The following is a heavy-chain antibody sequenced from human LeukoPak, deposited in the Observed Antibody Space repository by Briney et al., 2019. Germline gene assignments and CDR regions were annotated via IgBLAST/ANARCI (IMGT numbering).Heavy chain of an antibody. CDR3: AKDAYGGATFFYYMDV. V-gene: IGHV3-9*01. CDR2: ISWNSGNI. Sequence: GGSLRLSCAVSGFTFYDYAMHWVRHTPGKGLEWVSGISWNSGNIAYADFVGGRFTISRDNAKNSLSLQMNSLSDEDTAVYYCAKDAYGGATFFYYMDVWGKGTTVTVSS. J-gene: IGHJ6*03. D-gene: IGHD2/OR15-2a*01. CDR1: GFTFYDYA.